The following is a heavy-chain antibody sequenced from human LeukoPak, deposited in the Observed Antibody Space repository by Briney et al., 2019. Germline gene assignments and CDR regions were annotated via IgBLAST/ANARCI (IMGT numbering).Heavy chain of an antibody. J-gene: IGHJ4*02. V-gene: IGHV4-59*01. CDR3: ARAPIDSSGLYFDY. D-gene: IGHD3-22*01. CDR1: GGSISSYY. Sequence: TSETLSLTCTVSGGSISSYYWSWIRQPPGKGLEWIGYIYYSGSTNYNPSLKSRVTISVDTSKNQFSLKLSSVTAADTAVYYCARAPIDSSGLYFDYWGQGTLVTVSS. CDR2: IYYSGST.